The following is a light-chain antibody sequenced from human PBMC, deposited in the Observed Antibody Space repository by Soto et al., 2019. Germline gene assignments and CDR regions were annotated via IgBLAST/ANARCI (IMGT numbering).Light chain of an antibody. CDR3: QQHGSSPET. CDR1: QSVSSSY. Sequence: EIAMTQSAATLSVSAGERATLSWRASQSVSSSYLAWYQQKPGQAPRLLIYGASSRATGIPDRFSGSGYGTDFNLTISRLETEDFAVYYCQQHGSSPETFGQGTKVDIK. CDR2: GAS. V-gene: IGKV3-20*01. J-gene: IGKJ1*01.